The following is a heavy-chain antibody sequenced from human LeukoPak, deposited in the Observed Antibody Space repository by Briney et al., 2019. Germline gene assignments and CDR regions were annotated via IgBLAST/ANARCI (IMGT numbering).Heavy chain of an antibody. CDR3: VRGVKAAGSN. Sequence: GGSLRLSCTASGFAFFNHWLHCVRQAPGKGLVWVSRIDPDGRTTDYADSVKGRVTISRDNAKNTLYLQMNILRADDTAVYYCVRGVKAAGSNWGQGALVTVSS. V-gene: IGHV3-74*01. D-gene: IGHD6-25*01. CDR1: GFAFFNHW. J-gene: IGHJ4*02. CDR2: IDPDGRTT.